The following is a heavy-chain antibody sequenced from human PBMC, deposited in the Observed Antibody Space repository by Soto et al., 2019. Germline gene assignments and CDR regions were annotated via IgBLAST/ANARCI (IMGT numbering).Heavy chain of an antibody. CDR3: ARVWGGAFDI. V-gene: IGHV3-7*03. J-gene: IGHJ3*02. CDR2: IKQDGSDE. CDR1: GFTFSSYW. Sequence: GGSLRLSCAASGFTFSSYWMSLGRQAPGKGLEWVANIKQDGSDEYYVDSVKGRFTISRDNAKNSLYLQMNSLRAEDTAVYYCARVWGGAFDIWGQGTMVTVSS. D-gene: IGHD3-10*01.